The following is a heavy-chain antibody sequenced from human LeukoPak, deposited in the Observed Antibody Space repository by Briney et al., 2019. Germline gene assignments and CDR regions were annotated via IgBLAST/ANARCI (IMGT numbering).Heavy chain of an antibody. D-gene: IGHD6-13*01. CDR1: GFTFSRYW. Sequence: GGSLRLSCAASGFTFSRYWMSWVRQAPGKGLEWVANIKQDGSEKYYVDSVEGRFTISRDNAKNSLYLQMNSLRAEDTAVYFYARETGRSSSWFRFFDYWGQGTLVTVSS. CDR2: IKQDGSEK. J-gene: IGHJ4*02. V-gene: IGHV3-7*01. CDR3: ARETGRSSSWFRFFDY.